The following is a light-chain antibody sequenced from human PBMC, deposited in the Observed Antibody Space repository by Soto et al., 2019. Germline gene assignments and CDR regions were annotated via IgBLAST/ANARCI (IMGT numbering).Light chain of an antibody. CDR1: SSDVGDYNY. V-gene: IGLV2-14*03. Sequence: QSALTQPASVSGSPGQSITISCSGSSSDVGDYNYVSWYQQHPGKAPKLIIYDVSDRPSGVSIRFSGSKSGNTASLTISGLQAEDEADYYCSSYTSSSLVVLFGGGTKLTVL. J-gene: IGLJ3*02. CDR3: SSYTSSSLVVL. CDR2: DVS.